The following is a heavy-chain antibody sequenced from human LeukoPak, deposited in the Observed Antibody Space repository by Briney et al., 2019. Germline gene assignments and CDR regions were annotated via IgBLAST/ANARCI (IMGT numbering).Heavy chain of an antibody. CDR2: INPNSGGT. CDR3: ARTVPYYYDSSGYYYVTYHYGMDV. D-gene: IGHD3-22*01. J-gene: IGHJ6*02. Sequence: GASVKVSCKASGYTFTGYYMHWVRQAPGQGLECMGWINPNSGGTNYAQKFQGRVTMTRDTSISTAYMELSRLRSDDTAVYYCARTVPYYYDSSGYYYVTYHYGMDVWGQGTTVTVSS. CDR1: GYTFTGYY. V-gene: IGHV1-2*02.